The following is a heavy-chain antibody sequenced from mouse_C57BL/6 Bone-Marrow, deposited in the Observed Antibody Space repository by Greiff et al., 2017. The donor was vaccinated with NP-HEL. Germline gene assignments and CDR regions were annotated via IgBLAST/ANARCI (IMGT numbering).Heavy chain of an antibody. CDR1: GYTFTSYW. Sequence: VKVQQPGAELVKPGASVKLSCKASGYTFTSYWMHWVKQRPGQGLEWIGMIHPNSGSTNYNEKFKSKATLTVDKSSSTAYMQLSSLTSEDSAVYDCASYSLYWYFDVWGTGTTVTVSS. CDR3: ASYSLYWYFDV. V-gene: IGHV1-64*01. J-gene: IGHJ1*03. CDR2: IHPNSGST. D-gene: IGHD2-12*01.